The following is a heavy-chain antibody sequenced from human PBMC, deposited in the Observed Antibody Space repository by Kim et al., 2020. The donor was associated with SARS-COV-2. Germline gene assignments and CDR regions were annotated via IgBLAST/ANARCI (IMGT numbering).Heavy chain of an antibody. D-gene: IGHD3-10*01. CDR3: AKTMVRGIVGWFDL. J-gene: IGHJ5*02. CDR2: IYPGDSDS. Sequence: GESLKISCKGFGYNLTNSWIGWVRQVPGKGLEWMGIIYPGDSDSRYSPSFEGQVTFSVDTSINTAYLQGSSLKASDSATYYCAKTMVRGIVGWFDLWGQGTLVTVSS. V-gene: IGHV5-51*01. CDR1: GYNLTNSW.